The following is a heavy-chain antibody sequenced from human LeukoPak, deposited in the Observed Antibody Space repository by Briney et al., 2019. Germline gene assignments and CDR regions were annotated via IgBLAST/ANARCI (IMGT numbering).Heavy chain of an antibody. CDR2: MNPNSGNT. V-gene: IGHV1-8*01. CDR3: ASVIAASGTRNWYFDL. J-gene: IGHJ2*01. CDR1: GYTFTSYD. Sequence: ASVKVSCKASGYTFTSYDINWVRQAPGQGLEWMGWMNPNSGNTGYAQKFQGRVTMTRNTSISTAYMELSSLRSEDTAVYFCASVIAASGTRNWYFDLWGRGTLVTVSS. D-gene: IGHD6-13*01.